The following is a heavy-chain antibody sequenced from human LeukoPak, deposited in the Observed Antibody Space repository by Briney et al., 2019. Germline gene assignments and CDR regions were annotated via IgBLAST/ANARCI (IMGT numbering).Heavy chain of an antibody. CDR3: ARRHYYDSSGFFDY. V-gene: IGHV5-51*01. CDR1: GYSFTSYR. J-gene: IGHJ4*02. CDR2: IYPDDSDT. D-gene: IGHD3-22*01. Sequence: GESLKISCKGSGYSFTSYRIGWVRQMPGKGLEWMGIIYPDDSDTRYSPSFQGQVTISADKSISTAYLQWSSLKASDTAMYYCARRHYYDSSGFFDYWGQGTLVTVSS.